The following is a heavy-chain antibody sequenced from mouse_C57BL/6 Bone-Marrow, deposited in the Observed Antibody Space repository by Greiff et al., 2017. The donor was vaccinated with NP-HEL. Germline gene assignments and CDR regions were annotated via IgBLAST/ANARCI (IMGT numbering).Heavy chain of an antibody. Sequence: EVQGVESGGGLVKPGGSLKLSCAASGFTFSDYGMHWVRQAPEKGLEWVAYISSGSSTIYYADTVKGRFTISRDNAKNTLFLQMTSLRSEDTAMYYCARTPYYGSSYHWYFDVWGTGTTVTVSS. CDR2: ISSGSSTI. CDR3: ARTPYYGSSYHWYFDV. V-gene: IGHV5-17*01. CDR1: GFTFSDYG. D-gene: IGHD1-1*01. J-gene: IGHJ1*03.